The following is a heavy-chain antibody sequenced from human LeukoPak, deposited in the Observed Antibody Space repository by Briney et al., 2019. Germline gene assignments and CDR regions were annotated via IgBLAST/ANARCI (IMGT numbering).Heavy chain of an antibody. D-gene: IGHD3-22*01. CDR3: ASEDNTGSSAY. J-gene: IGHJ4*02. CDR1: GFTFGNFW. V-gene: IGHV3-7*01. CDR2: IKQDGSEK. Sequence: GGSLRLSCAASGFTFGNFWMSWVRQAPGKGLEWVANIKQDGSEKYYVDSVKGRFTISRDNAKNSLYLQMSSLRGDDTALYYCASEDNTGSSAYWGQGTLVTVSS.